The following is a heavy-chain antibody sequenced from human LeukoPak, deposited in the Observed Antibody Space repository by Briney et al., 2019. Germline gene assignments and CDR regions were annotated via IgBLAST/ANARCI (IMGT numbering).Heavy chain of an antibody. CDR3: ASLGSGWPTFDY. V-gene: IGHV4-38-2*02. J-gene: IGHJ4*02. D-gene: IGHD6-19*01. CDR2: IYHSGST. Sequence: SETLSLTCTVSGYSISSGYYWGWIRQPPGKGLEWIGSIYHSGSTYYNPSLKGRVTISVDTSKNQFSLKLSSVTAADTAVYYCASLGSGWPTFDYWGQGTLVTVSS. CDR1: GYSISSGYY.